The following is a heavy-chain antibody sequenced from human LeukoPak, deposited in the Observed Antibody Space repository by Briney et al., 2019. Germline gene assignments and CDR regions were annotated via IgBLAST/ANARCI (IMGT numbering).Heavy chain of an antibody. V-gene: IGHV1-69*06. CDR2: IIPIFGSA. CDR1: GDTFSSYV. CDR3: ARDREAGGGSTLDY. Sequence: ASVKVSCKASGDTFSSYVISWVRQAPGQGLEWMGGIIPIFGSANYAQKFQGRVTITADKSTSTAYMELSSLRSEDTAVYYCARDREAGGGSTLDYWGQGTLVTVSS. D-gene: IGHD5-12*01. J-gene: IGHJ4*02.